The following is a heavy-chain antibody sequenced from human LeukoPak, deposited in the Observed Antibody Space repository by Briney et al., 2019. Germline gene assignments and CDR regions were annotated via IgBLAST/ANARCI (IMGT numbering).Heavy chain of an antibody. Sequence: SVKVSCKASGGTFSSYAISWVRQAPGQGLEWMGGIIPIFGTANYAQKLQGRVTMTTDTSTSTAYMELRSLRSDDTAVYYCARASSMAPYYFDYWGQGTLVTVSS. CDR2: IIPIFGTA. J-gene: IGHJ4*02. V-gene: IGHV1-69*05. CDR1: GGTFSSYA. CDR3: ARASSMAPYYFDY. D-gene: IGHD2-8*01.